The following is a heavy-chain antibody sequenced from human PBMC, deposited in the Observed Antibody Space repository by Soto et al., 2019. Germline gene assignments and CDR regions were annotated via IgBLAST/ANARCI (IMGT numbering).Heavy chain of an antibody. CDR1: GGTFSTYA. J-gene: IGHJ4*02. Sequence: QVQLVQSGAEVKKPGSSVKVSCKASGGTFSTYAIRWVRQAPGQGLEWMGRIIPILAIANYAQKFQGRVTITADKSTSTAYMELSSLRSEDTAVYYCARDPSADDLPAYWGQGTLVTVSS. CDR3: ARDPSADDLPAY. D-gene: IGHD5-12*01. CDR2: IIPILAIA. V-gene: IGHV1-69*04.